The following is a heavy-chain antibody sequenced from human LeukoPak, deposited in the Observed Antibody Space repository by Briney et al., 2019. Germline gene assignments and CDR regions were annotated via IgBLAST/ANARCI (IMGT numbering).Heavy chain of an antibody. V-gene: IGHV1-8*01. CDR2: MNPNSGNT. Sequence: ASVKVSCKASGYTFTSYDINWVRQATGQGLEWMGWMNPNSGNTGYAQKFQGRVTMTRNTSISTAYMELSSLRSEDTAVYYCARWGVWSGYYYFDYWGQGTLVTVSS. CDR1: GYTFTSYD. D-gene: IGHD3-3*01. J-gene: IGHJ4*02. CDR3: ARWGVWSGYYYFDY.